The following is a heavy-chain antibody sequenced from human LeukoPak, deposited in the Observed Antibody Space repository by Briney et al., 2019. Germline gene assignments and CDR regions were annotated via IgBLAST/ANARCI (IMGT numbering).Heavy chain of an antibody. CDR2: SSAHNGDT. Sequence: GASVKVSCKASGFTFTSYGISWVRQAPGQGLAWMGWSSAHNGDTNYAQNLQGRVTMTTDTSTTTAYMELRSLRSDDTAVYYCAREAYCSGGSCYPGALDTWGQGTMVTVSS. J-gene: IGHJ3*02. CDR1: GFTFTSYG. CDR3: AREAYCSGGSCYPGALDT. V-gene: IGHV1-18*01. D-gene: IGHD2-15*01.